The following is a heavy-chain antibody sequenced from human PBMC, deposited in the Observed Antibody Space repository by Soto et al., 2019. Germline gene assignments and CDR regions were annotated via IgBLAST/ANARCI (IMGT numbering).Heavy chain of an antibody. J-gene: IGHJ4*02. V-gene: IGHV4-39*01. CDR3: ARRKIDFWSGYYTL. CDR1: GGSMSSSSYY. CDR2: IFYTGDT. Sequence: PSETLSLTCIVSGGSMSSSSYYWGWIRQPPGKGLEWIGDIFYTGDTYYNPSLKSRVTISADTSKNQFSLNLSSMTAADTAVYYCARRKIDFWSGYYTLWGQGTRVT. D-gene: IGHD3-3*01.